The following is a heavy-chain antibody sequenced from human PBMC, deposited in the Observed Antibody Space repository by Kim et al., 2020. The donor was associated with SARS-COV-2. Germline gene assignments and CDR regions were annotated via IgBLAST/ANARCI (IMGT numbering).Heavy chain of an antibody. Sequence: GGSLRLSCAASGFTFSSYSMNWVRQAPGKGLEWVSSISSSSYIYYADSVKGRFTISRDNAKNSLYLQMNSLRAEDTAVYYCARDLGYGSYKNAFDIWGQGTMVTVSS. CDR1: GFTFSSYS. CDR2: ISSSSYI. CDR3: ARDLGYGSYKNAFDI. V-gene: IGHV3-21*04. D-gene: IGHD1-26*01. J-gene: IGHJ3*02.